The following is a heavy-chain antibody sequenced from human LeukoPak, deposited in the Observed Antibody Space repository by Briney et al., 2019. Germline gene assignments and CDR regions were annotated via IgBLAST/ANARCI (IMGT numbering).Heavy chain of an antibody. CDR2: ISGSGGST. D-gene: IGHD3-10*01. CDR1: GFTFSSYG. V-gene: IGHV3-23*01. J-gene: IGHJ4*02. CDR3: VARSGSSPYYYDY. Sequence: QSGGSLRLSCAASGFTFSSYGMSWVRQAPGKGLEWVSVISGSGGSTYYADSVKGRFIISRDNSDNTLYLQMSSLRVEDTAVYYCVARSGSSPYYYDYWGQGTLVTVSS.